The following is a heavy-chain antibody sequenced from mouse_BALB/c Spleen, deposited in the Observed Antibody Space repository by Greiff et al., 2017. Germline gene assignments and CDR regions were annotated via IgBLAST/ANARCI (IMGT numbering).Heavy chain of an antibody. CDR2: IDPYNGGT. V-gene: IGHV1S135*01. J-gene: IGHJ4*01. Sequence: VQLKESGPELGKPGASVKISCKASGYSFTGYNMYWVKQSHRKSLEWIGYIDPYNGGTSYNQKSKGKATLTVDKSSSTAYMHLNSLTSEDSAIYYCARWGYDYAMDYWGQGTSVTVSS. CDR3: ARWGYDYAMDY. CDR1: GYSFTGYN. D-gene: IGHD2-14*01.